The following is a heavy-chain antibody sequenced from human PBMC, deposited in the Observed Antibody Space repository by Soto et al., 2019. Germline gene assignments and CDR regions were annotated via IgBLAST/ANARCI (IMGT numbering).Heavy chain of an antibody. Sequence: DVQLMESGGCLVQPGGSLRLSCAASGFTFSYYWMTWVRQAPGKGLEWVANIRRDGGEEHYVDSVKGRFSVSRDNAKASLYLQMTRLRVEDAAVYYCATDVSYRDSSLYSDVFDIWGQAPMVTVSS. V-gene: IGHV3-7*05. D-gene: IGHD3-16*02. CDR1: GFTFSYYW. J-gene: IGHJ3*02. CDR2: IRRDGGEE. CDR3: ATDVSYRDSSLYSDVFDI.